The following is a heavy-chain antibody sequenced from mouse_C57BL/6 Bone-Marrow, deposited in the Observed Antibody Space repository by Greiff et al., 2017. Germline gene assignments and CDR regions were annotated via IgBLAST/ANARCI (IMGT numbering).Heavy chain of an antibody. D-gene: IGHD2-4*01. J-gene: IGHJ4*01. CDR2: MHPNGGSP. V-gene: IGHV1-64*01. CDR3: ARSYEYDDYTMDY. Sequence: QVQLHQSGAELVKPGASVKLSCKASGYTFTNYWMHWVKQRPGQGLEWIGMMHPNGGSPDYNEKFKSEATLSVDKSSRTAYMELSSLTSEDSAVYYCARSYEYDDYTMDYWGQGTSVTVSS. CDR1: GYTFTNYW.